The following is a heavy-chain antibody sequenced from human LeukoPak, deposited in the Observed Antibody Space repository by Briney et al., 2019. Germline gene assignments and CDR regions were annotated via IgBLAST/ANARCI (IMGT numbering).Heavy chain of an antibody. CDR3: ARVLRPYSSGWYLGY. J-gene: IGHJ4*02. CDR2: IGTAGDT. D-gene: IGHD6-19*01. V-gene: IGHV3-13*01. Sequence: GGSLRLSCAASGFTFSSYDMHWVRQATGKGLEWVSAIGTAGDTYYPGSVKGRFTISRENAKNSLYLQVNSLRAGDTAVYYCARVLRPYSSGWYLGYWGQGTLVTVSS. CDR1: GFTFSSYD.